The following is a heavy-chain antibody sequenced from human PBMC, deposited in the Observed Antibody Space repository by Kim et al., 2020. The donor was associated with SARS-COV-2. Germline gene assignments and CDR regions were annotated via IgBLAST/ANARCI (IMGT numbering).Heavy chain of an antibody. Sequence: GGSLRLSCAASGFTFSRYAMSWVRQAPGKGPEWIAAVNNGGNAYYANSAKGRFIGFRDNNRNMLDMQMNSLTAEDTALYFFAKGNPSSGSPTFDPWGQGT. D-gene: IGHD3-22*01. J-gene: IGHJ5*02. CDR3: AKGNPSSGSPTFDP. V-gene: IGHV3-23*01. CDR2: VNNGGNA. CDR1: GFTFSRYA.